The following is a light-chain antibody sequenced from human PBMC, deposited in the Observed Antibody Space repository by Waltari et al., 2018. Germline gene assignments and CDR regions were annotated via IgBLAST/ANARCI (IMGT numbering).Light chain of an antibody. CDR3: QHYDSYPPT. CDR2: GAS. CDR1: QSVSSN. J-gene: IGKJ4*01. V-gene: IGKV3-15*01. Sequence: EIVMTQSPATLSVSPGERATLSCRASQSVSSNLAWYQQRPGQPPRLLISGASTRATGIPARFSGSGSGTEFTLTISSLQSEDFATYYCQHYDSYPPTFGGGTTVEI.